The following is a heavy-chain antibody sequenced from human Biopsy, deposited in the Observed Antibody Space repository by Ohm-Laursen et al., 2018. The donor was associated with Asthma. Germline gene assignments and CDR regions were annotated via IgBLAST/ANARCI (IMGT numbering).Heavy chain of an antibody. Sequence: TLSLTWTGSGGSINIGDYYWSWIRQHPVKGLEWIGHIYYSGSTYYNPSLKSRVSISLDTSKNQFSLSLTSVTAADTAVYYCARTTYGHDGFDPWGQGTLVTVSS. J-gene: IGHJ5*02. CDR1: GGSINIGDYY. CDR2: IYYSGST. D-gene: IGHD4-17*01. V-gene: IGHV4-31*02. CDR3: ARTTYGHDGFDP.